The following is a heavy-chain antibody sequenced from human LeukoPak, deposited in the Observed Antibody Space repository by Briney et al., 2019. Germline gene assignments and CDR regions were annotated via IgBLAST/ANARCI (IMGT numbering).Heavy chain of an antibody. CDR1: GLTVSSNY. J-gene: IGHJ4*02. Sequence: GGSLRLSCAASGLTVSSNYMSWVRQAPGKGLEWVSVIYSGGSTYYSDSVKGRFTISRDNSKNTLYLQMNSLRAEDTAVYYCAREGYSSSWLHWGQGTLVTVSS. D-gene: IGHD6-13*01. CDR3: AREGYSSSWLH. V-gene: IGHV3-66*02. CDR2: IYSGGST.